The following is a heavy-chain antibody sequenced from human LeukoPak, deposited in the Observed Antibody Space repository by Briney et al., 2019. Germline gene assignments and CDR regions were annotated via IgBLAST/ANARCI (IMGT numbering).Heavy chain of an antibody. D-gene: IGHD5-24*01. V-gene: IGHV4-4*07. J-gene: IGHJ4*02. Sequence: SETLSLTCTVSGGSISSYYWSWIRQPAGKGLEWIGRIYTSGSTNYNPSLKSRVTISVDTSKNQFSLKLSSVTAADTAVYFCARYASDGWRFDYWGQGTLVTVSS. CDR3: ARYASDGWRFDY. CDR2: IYTSGST. CDR1: GGSISSYY.